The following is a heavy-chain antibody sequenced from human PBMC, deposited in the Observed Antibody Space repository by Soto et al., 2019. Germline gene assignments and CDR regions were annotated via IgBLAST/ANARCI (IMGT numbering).Heavy chain of an antibody. Sequence: QITLTESGPTLVKPTQTLTLTCTFSGLSLATGGGAVGWIRQPPGKGLEWLEIIYASDSEYYSPSLKERLTITHDTSKNEVVLTMTHIEIVDTATYFCAHRRSVASRCWFDPWGQGTLVTVSS. CDR3: AHRRSVASRCWFDP. CDR2: IYASDSE. V-gene: IGHV2-5*01. J-gene: IGHJ5*02. CDR1: GLSLATGGGA. D-gene: IGHD6-6*01.